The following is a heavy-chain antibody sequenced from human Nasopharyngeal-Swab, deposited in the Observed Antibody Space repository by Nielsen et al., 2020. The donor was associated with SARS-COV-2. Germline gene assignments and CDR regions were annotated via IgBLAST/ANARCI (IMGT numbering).Heavy chain of an antibody. CDR3: ARDLGDV. CDR1: GFAFSSYA. Sequence: GESLKISCAASGFAFSSYAMHWVRQAPGKGLEWVAVISYDGSNKYYADSVKGRFTISRDNSKNTLYLQMNSLRAEDTAVYYCARDLGDVWGKGTTVIVSS. V-gene: IGHV3-30-3*01. J-gene: IGHJ6*04. CDR2: ISYDGSNK.